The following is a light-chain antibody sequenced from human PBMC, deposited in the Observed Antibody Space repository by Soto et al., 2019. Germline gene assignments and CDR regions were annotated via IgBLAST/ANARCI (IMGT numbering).Light chain of an antibody. CDR3: QQRSAWPIT. J-gene: IGKJ5*01. CDR1: QTINTY. Sequence: EIVLTQSPAILSLSPGDGATLSCRASQTINTYLAWYQQKPGQAPRLLIYDAFNRATGIPARFSGSGSGTDFTLTISSLEPEDFAVYYCQQRSAWPITFGQGTRLEIK. V-gene: IGKV3-11*01. CDR2: DAF.